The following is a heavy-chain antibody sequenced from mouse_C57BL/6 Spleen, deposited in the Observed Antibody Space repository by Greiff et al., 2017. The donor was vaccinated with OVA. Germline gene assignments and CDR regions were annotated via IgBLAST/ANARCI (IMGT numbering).Heavy chain of an antibody. Sequence: QVQLQQPGAELVKPGASVTVSCKASGYTFTSYWMHWVKQRPGQGLEWIGRIHPSDSDTNYNQKFKGKATLTVDQSSSTAYLQLSSLTSEDSAVYYCAMYAMDYWGQGTSVTVSS. CDR3: AMYAMDY. CDR1: GYTFTSYW. J-gene: IGHJ4*01. V-gene: IGHV1-74*01. CDR2: IHPSDSDT.